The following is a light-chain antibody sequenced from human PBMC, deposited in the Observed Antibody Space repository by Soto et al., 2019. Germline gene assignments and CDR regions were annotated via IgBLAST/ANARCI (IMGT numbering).Light chain of an antibody. J-gene: IGLJ1*01. Sequence: QSALTQPPSASGSPGQSVTISCTGTSSNVGGYNYVSWYQQHPGKAPKVMIYEVNKPSSGVHDCSSGSYSGNAASLTVAVLHAEDEADYRGRSDADRNIYVFGTGTQLTVL. V-gene: IGLV2-8*01. CDR3: RSDADRNIYV. CDR2: EVN. CDR1: SSNVGGYNY.